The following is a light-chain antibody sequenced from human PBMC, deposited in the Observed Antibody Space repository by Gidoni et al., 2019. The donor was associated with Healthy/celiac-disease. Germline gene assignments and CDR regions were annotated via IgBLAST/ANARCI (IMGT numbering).Light chain of an antibody. J-gene: IGLJ2*01. CDR1: KLGDKY. Sequence: SYELTQPPSVSVSPGQTASITCSGDKLGDKYACWYQQKPGQSPVLVIYQDSKRPSGLPARFSGSNSGNTATLTISGTQAMDEADYYCQAGDSSTAWVFGGGTKLTVL. CDR3: QAGDSSTAWV. CDR2: QDS. V-gene: IGLV3-1*01.